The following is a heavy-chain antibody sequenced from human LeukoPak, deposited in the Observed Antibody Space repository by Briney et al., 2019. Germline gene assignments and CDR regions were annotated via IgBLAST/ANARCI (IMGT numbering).Heavy chain of an antibody. CDR1: GGSISSYY. V-gene: IGHV4-4*07. D-gene: IGHD1-7*01. CDR3: ARARDWNYGMVFDY. J-gene: IGHJ4*02. Sequence: SETLSLTCTVSGGSISSYYWSWIRQPAGKGLEWIGRIYSSGSTNYNPSLKSRVTMSVDTSKNQFSLKLSSVTAADTAAYHCARARDWNYGMVFDYWGQGTLVTVSS. CDR2: IYSSGST.